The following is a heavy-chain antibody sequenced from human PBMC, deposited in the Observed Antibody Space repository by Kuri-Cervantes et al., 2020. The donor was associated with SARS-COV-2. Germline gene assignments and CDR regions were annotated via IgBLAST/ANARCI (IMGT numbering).Heavy chain of an antibody. D-gene: IGHD3-3*01. CDR2: INHSGST. V-gene: IGHV4-34*01. J-gene: IGHJ4*02. CDR3: ARGAYYDFWSGYYPAYYFDS. CDR1: GGSFSGYY. Sequence: SETLSLTCAVYGGSFSGYYWSWIRQPPGKGLEWIGEINHSGSTNYNPSLKSRVTISVDTSKNQFSLKLSSVTAADTAVYYCARGAYYDFWSGYYPAYYFDSWGQGTLVTVSS.